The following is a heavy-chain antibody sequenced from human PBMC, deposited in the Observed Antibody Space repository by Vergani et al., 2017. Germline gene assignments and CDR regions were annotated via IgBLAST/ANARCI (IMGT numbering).Heavy chain of an antibody. D-gene: IGHD1-20*01. J-gene: IGHJ4*02. CDR3: ARGLTGTTVPFDY. CDR1: GFTFSDYY. V-gene: IGHV3-11*06. CDR2: ISSDSSTYI. Sequence: QVQLVESGGGLVKPGGSLRLSCAASGFTFSDYYMSWIRQAPGKGLEYVSYISSDSSTYINYADSVKGRFTISRDNAKNLLFLQMDSLRGEDTAVYYCARGLTGTTVPFDYWGQGTQVTVSS.